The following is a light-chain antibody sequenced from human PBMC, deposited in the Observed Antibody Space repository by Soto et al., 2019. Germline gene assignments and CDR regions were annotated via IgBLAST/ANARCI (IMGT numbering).Light chain of an antibody. CDR2: AAS. J-gene: IGKJ1*01. CDR1: QGISNF. V-gene: IGKV1-27*01. Sequence: DIQMTQSPSTLSASVGDRVTITCRASQGISNFLAWYQQKSGKVPKLLIYAASILQSGVPARFSGSGSGTDFTLTISSLQPEDVATYYCQKYNSAPVMFGQGTKVDIK. CDR3: QKYNSAPVM.